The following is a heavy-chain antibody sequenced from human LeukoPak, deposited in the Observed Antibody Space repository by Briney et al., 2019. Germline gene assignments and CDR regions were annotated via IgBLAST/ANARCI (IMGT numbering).Heavy chain of an antibody. CDR2: LHHSGIT. V-gene: IGHV4-39*07. J-gene: IGHJ4*02. CDR3: AGDGASTSWLFY. CDR1: GGSISRSTSY. D-gene: IGHD6-13*01. Sequence: PSETLSLTCTVSGGSISRSTSYWGWIRQPPGKGLEWIGSLHHSGITYYNPSLKSRVTVSVDTSKNQFSMKLSSVTAADTAVYYCAGDGASTSWLFYWGQGTLVSVSS.